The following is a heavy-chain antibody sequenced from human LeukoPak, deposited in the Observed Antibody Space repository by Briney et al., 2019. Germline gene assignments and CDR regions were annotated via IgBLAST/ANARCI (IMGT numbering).Heavy chain of an antibody. CDR1: GYSISSGFY. CDR3: RGAEWYFDL. D-gene: IGHD1-26*01. J-gene: IGHJ2*01. CDR2: IYTSGST. V-gene: IGHV4-4*07. Sequence: SETLSLTCTVSGYSISSGFYWGWIRQPAGKGLEWIGRIYTSGSTNYNPSLKSRVTMSVDTSKNQFSLKLSSVTAADTAVYYCRGAEWYFDLWGRGTLVTVSS.